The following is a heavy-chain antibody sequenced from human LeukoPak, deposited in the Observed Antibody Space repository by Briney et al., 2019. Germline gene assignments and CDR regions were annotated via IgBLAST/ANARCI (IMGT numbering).Heavy chain of an antibody. CDR3: ARDKPRGSYDGSIFDS. Sequence: PGGSLRLSCEVSGFTFSSYWMSWVRQAPGKGLEWVAIISYDGGEIYYVDSVKGRFTLSRDNAKSSVYLQINSLRAEDAAVYYCARDKPRGSYDGSIFDSWGQGTLVTVSS. CDR2: ISYDGGEI. CDR1: GFTFSSYW. D-gene: IGHD3-16*01. V-gene: IGHV3-7*01. J-gene: IGHJ4*02.